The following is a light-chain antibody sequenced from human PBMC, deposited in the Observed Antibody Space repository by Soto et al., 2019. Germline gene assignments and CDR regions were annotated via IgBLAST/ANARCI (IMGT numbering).Light chain of an antibody. CDR2: GAS. CDR3: QQYGSSGT. V-gene: IGKV3-20*01. J-gene: IGKJ1*01. Sequence: EILMTQSPATLSVSPGERATVSFRASQSVSSNLAWYQQKPGQAPRLLIYGASNRATGIPDRFSGSGSGTDFTLTISRLEPEDFAVYYCQQYGSSGTFGQGTKVDI. CDR1: QSVSSN.